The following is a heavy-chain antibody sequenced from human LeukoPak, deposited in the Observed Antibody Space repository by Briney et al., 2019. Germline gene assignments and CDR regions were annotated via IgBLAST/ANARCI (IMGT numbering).Heavy chain of an antibody. D-gene: IGHD5-18*01. CDR3: AKTDTAMVKGYFDY. V-gene: IGHV3-9*01. CDR1: GFTFDDYA. J-gene: IGHJ4*02. CDR2: ISWNSGSI. Sequence: GRSLRLSCAASGFTFDDYAMHWVRQAPGKGLEWVSGISWNSGSIGYADSVKGRFTISRDNAKNSLYLQMNSLRAEDTALYYCAKTDTAMVKGYFDYWGQGTLVIVSS.